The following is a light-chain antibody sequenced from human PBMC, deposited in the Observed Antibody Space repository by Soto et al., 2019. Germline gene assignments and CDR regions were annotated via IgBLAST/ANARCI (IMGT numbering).Light chain of an antibody. CDR3: QQYNNWPQT. Sequence: EIVMTQSPATLSVSPRERATLSCRASQSVSSNLAWYQQKPGQAPRLLIYGASTRATGIPARFSGSGSGTEFTLTISSLQSEDFVVYCCQQYNNWPQTFGPGTKVEIK. CDR2: GAS. V-gene: IGKV3-15*01. J-gene: IGKJ1*01. CDR1: QSVSSN.